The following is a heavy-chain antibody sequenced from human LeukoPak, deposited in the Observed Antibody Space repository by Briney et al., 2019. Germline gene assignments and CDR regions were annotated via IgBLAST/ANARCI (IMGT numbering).Heavy chain of an antibody. Sequence: SETLSLTCAVYGGSFSGYYWSWIRQPPGKGLEWIGEINHSGSTNYNPSLKSRVTISVDTSKNQFPLKLSSVTAADTAVYYCARGPVVVPAAMRVRWFDPWGQGTLVTVSS. CDR2: INHSGST. D-gene: IGHD2-2*01. J-gene: IGHJ5*02. V-gene: IGHV4-34*01. CDR3: ARGPVVVPAAMRVRWFDP. CDR1: GGSFSGYY.